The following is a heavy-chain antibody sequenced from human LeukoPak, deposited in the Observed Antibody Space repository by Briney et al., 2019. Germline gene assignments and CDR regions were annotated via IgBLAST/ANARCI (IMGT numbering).Heavy chain of an antibody. CDR2: ITSGGKYI. Sequence: PGGSLRLSCAASGFTFSIHSINWVRQAPGKGLEWVSSITSGGKYIYDADSVKGRFTISRDNAENSVYLQMNSLRAEDTAVYYCARDGLWYFDLWGRGTLVTVSS. CDR1: GFTFSIHS. J-gene: IGHJ2*01. V-gene: IGHV3-21*01. CDR3: ARDGLWYFDL.